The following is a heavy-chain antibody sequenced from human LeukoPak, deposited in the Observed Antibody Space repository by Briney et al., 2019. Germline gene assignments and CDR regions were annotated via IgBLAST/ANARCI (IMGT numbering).Heavy chain of an antibody. J-gene: IGHJ4*02. D-gene: IGHD3-16*01. CDR3: GRGGGTLDY. V-gene: IGHV4-59*01. Sequence: PSETLSLTCTVSGDSISSYYWSWIRQPPGKGLEWIGYIYDSGKTNYNASLISRVTISVDTSKNQFSLKLTSVTPADTAVYYWGRGGGTLDYWGQGTWSPSLQ. CDR1: GDSISSYY. CDR2: IYDSGKT.